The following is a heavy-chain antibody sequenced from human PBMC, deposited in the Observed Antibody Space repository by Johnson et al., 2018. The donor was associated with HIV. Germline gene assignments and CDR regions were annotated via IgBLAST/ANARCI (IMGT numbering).Heavy chain of an antibody. J-gene: IGHJ3*02. CDR3: ARGGAYCGGDCNAFDI. CDR1: GFTFSTYD. Sequence: VQLVESGGGVVQPGGSLRLSCAASGFTFSTYDMYWVRQATGKGLEWVSTIGTAGDTYYAGSVKGRFTISRENANNSLYLQMNSLRAEDTAVYYCARGGAYCGGDCNAFDIWGQGTMVTVSS. V-gene: IGHV3-13*01. D-gene: IGHD2-21*02. CDR2: IGTAGDT.